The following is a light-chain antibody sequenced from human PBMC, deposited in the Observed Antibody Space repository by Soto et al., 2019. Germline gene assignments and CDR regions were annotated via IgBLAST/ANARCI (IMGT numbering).Light chain of an antibody. V-gene: IGKV1-5*01. J-gene: IGKJ1*01. CDR3: QQYNNWPQT. CDR1: QSISSW. CDR2: DAS. Sequence: DIQITHSPSTLSASVGDRVTITCRASQSISSWLAWYQQKPGKAPKLLIYDASSLESGVPSRFSGSGSGTEFTLTITSLQSEDFAVYYCQQYNNWPQTCGQGNK.